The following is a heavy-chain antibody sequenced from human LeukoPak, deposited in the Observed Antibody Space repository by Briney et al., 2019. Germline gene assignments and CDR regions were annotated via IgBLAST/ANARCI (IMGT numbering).Heavy chain of an antibody. D-gene: IGHD2-15*01. CDR1: KYTFTDYY. CDR3: ARADLRGYAFDI. Sequence: ASVEVSCKASKYTFTDYYIYWVRQAPGQGREWMGWINPNSGGTSYAQKFQGRVAMTRDTSINTAYMDLTRLTSDDTAVYYCARADLRGYAFDIWGQGTMVTVSS. J-gene: IGHJ3*02. CDR2: INPNSGGT. V-gene: IGHV1-2*02.